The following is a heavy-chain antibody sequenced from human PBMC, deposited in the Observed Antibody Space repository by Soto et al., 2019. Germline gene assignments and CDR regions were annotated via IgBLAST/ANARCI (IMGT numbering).Heavy chain of an antibody. V-gene: IGHV3-15*01. CDR2: IKSKVDGGTA. D-gene: IGHD2-2*01. CDR3: TTLSYLYYDGMDV. J-gene: IGHJ6*02. CDR1: GFTFSNAW. Sequence: PGGSLRLSCEASGFTFSNAWMNWVRQGPGKGLEWLGRIKSKVDGGTADYGAATKGRFSISRDDLKNMLYLQMNSPKPDDTAVYYCTTLSYLYYDGMDVWGQGTTVTVSS.